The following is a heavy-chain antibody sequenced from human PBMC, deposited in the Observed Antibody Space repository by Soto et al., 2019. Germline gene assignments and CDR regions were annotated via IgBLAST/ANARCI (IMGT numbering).Heavy chain of an antibody. Sequence: GGSLRLSCAASGFTFSNYWMSWVRQAPGKGLEWVANIKQDGSEEYYVDSVKGRFTISRDNAKNSVYLQMKSLRVEDTAVYSCASALGSVVGSWGQGTLVTVSS. CDR2: IKQDGSEE. J-gene: IGHJ5*02. CDR3: ASALGSVVGS. CDR1: GFTFSNYW. D-gene: IGHD2-2*01. V-gene: IGHV3-7*01.